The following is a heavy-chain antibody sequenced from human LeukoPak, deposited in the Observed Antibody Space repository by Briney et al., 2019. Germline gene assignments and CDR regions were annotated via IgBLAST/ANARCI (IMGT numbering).Heavy chain of an antibody. CDR1: GFTFSSYG. J-gene: IGHJ4*02. V-gene: IGHV3-23*01. D-gene: IGHD3-16*02. CDR3: ARGGLTFGGVITPFDY. Sequence: GGSLRLSCAASGFTFSSYGMTWVRQAPGKGLEWVSVISGSGGSTNYADSVKGRFTISRDNAKNSLYLQMNSLRAEDTAVYYCARGGLTFGGVITPFDYWGQGTLVTVSS. CDR2: ISGSGGST.